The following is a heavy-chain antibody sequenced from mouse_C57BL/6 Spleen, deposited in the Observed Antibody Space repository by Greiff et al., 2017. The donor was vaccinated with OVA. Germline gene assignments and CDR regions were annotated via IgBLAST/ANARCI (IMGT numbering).Heavy chain of an antibody. D-gene: IGHD2-5*01. J-gene: IGHJ3*01. CDR2: IYPRDGST. CDR1: GYTFTSYD. Sequence: VHLVESGPELVKPGASVKLSCKASGYTFTSYDINWVKQRPGQGLEWIGWIYPRDGSTKYNEKFKGKATLTVDTSSSTAYMVIHGLTSEDFAVYFGARSGTYYSNYGFAYWGQGTLVTVSA. CDR3: ARSGTYYSNYGFAY. V-gene: IGHV1-85*01.